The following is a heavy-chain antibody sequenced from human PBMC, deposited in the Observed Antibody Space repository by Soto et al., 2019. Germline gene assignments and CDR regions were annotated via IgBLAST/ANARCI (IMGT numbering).Heavy chain of an antibody. Sequence: ASVKVSCKASGYTFTSYGISWVQQAPGQGLEWMGWISAYNGNTNYAQKLQGRVTMTTDTSTSTAFMELRSLRSDDTAVYYCARGPVYDYVWGSYRSHYYYYGMDVWGQGTTVTVSS. D-gene: IGHD3-16*02. CDR2: ISAYNGNT. J-gene: IGHJ6*02. CDR3: ARGPVYDYVWGSYRSHYYYYGMDV. V-gene: IGHV1-18*01. CDR1: GYTFTSYG.